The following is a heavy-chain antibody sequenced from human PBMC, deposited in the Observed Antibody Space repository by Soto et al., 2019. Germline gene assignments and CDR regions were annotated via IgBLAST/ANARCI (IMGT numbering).Heavy chain of an antibody. J-gene: IGHJ5*02. V-gene: IGHV4-34*01. CDR3: ARRGANWFDP. CDR1: GGSSGAYF. CDR2: INHSGST. Sequence: SETLSLTCTVSGGSSGAYFWNWVRQPPGKGLEWIGEINHSGSTNYNPSLKSRVTISVDTSKNQFSLKLSSVTAADTAVYYCARRGANWFDPWGQGTLVTVSS.